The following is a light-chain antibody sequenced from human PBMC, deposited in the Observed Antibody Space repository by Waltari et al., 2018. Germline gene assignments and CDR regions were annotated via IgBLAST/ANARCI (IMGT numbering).Light chain of an antibody. Sequence: QSALTQPASVSGSPGQSITISCTGTGRDVGGYNYVSRYQQHPGKAPKLMIYDVTNRPSGVSNRFSGSKSGNTASLTISGLQAEDEADYYCSSYTSSSAHYVFGSATKVTVL. CDR1: GRDVGGYNY. CDR2: DVT. CDR3: SSYTSSSAHYV. V-gene: IGLV2-14*03. J-gene: IGLJ1*01.